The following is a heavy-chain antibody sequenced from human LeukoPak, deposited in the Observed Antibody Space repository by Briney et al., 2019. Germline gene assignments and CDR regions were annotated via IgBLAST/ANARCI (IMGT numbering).Heavy chain of an antibody. Sequence: GESLKISCKGSGYSFASYWIGWVRQMPGKGLEWMGIIYPGDSDTRYSPSFQGQVTISADKSISTAYLQWSSLKASDTAMYYCARTQLRYFDWLEGDAFDIWGQGTMVTVSS. CDR2: IYPGDSDT. CDR3: ARTQLRYFDWLEGDAFDI. CDR1: GYSFASYW. V-gene: IGHV5-51*01. J-gene: IGHJ3*02. D-gene: IGHD3-9*01.